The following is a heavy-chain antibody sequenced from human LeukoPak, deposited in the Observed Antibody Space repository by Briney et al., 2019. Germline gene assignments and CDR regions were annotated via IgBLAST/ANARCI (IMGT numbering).Heavy chain of an antibody. V-gene: IGHV4-34*01. CDR2: INHSGST. J-gene: IGHJ4*02. CDR1: GGSFSGHY. D-gene: IGHD3-22*01. CDR3: ARGRDSSGYSLDY. Sequence: PSETLSLTCAVYGGSFSGHYWSWIRQPPGKGLEWIGEINHSGSTNYNPSLKSRVTISVDTSKNQFSLKLSSVTAADTAVYYCARGRDSSGYSLDYWGQGTLVTVSS.